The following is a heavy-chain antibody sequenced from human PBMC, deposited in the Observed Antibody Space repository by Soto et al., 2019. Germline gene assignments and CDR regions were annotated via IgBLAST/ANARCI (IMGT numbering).Heavy chain of an antibody. CDR3: ARPPTDTAMAPYGMDV. CDR2: IIPIFGTA. Sequence: QVQLVQSGAEVKKPGSSVKVSCKASGGTFSSHAISWVRQAPGQGLEWMGGIIPIFGTANYAQKFQGRVTITADESTSTAYMELSSLRSEDTAVYYCARPPTDTAMAPYGMDVWGQGTTVTVSS. V-gene: IGHV1-69*01. J-gene: IGHJ6*02. CDR1: GGTFSSHA. D-gene: IGHD5-18*01.